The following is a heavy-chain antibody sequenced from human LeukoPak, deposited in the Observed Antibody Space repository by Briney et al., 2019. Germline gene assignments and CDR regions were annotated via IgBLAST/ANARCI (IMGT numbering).Heavy chain of an antibody. D-gene: IGHD1-20*01. CDR2: INPNSGGT. CDR3: ARPNWNGGEFDY. J-gene: IGHJ4*02. V-gene: IGHV1-2*02. Sequence: ASVKVSCKASGYTFTGYYMHWVRQAPGQGLEWMGWINPNSGGTNYAQKFQGRVTMTRDTSISTAYMELSRLRSDDTAVYYCARPNWNGGEFDYWGQGTLVTVSS. CDR1: GYTFTGYY.